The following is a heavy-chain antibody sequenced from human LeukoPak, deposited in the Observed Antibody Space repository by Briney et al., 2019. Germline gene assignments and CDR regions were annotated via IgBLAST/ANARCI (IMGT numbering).Heavy chain of an antibody. J-gene: IGHJ5*02. CDR3: ARDTFYGSGKNYFDP. Sequence: SETLSLTCTVPGGSISNYYWSWIRQPAGKGLEWIGRIYTSGSTDYNPSLTSRVTLSIDKSKNQFSLKLSSVTAADTAVYYCARDTFYGSGKNYFDPWGQGTLVTVSS. V-gene: IGHV4-4*07. CDR1: GGSISNYY. CDR2: IYTSGST. D-gene: IGHD3-10*01.